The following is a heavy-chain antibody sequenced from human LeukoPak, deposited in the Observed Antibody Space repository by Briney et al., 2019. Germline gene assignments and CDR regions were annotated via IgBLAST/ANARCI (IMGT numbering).Heavy chain of an antibody. CDR2: VKTDGRQI. V-gene: IGHV3-7*01. CDR3: ARVHRVWTLDI. Sequence: GGSLKLSCAASGIIFSDHWMTWVGQAPGKGRDGVATVKTDGRQIYYVDSVKGRFTTSRDNAKHSLFLQLTSLRAEDTAVYYCARVHRVWTLDIWGQGTLVTV. J-gene: IGHJ3*02. CDR1: GIIFSDHW. D-gene: IGHD3/OR15-3a*01.